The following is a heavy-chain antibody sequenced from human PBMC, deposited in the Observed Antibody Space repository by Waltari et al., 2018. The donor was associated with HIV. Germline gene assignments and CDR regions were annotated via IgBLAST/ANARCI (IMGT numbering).Heavy chain of an antibody. CDR3: AEGYGAFDFDY. CDR2: IDTKTGSP. D-gene: IGHD2-15*01. CDR1: DNAFSGIV. Sequence: QVQLQQSPSQLKKPGTSVKISCKSSDNAFSGIVINWVRQAPGQCLEWIGLIDTKTGSPTYAQVFSGLLILSLDTSVTTSYLQIRALKTNDTATYYCAEGYGAFDFDYWGQGTLITVSP. V-gene: IGHV7-4-1*01. J-gene: IGHJ4*02.